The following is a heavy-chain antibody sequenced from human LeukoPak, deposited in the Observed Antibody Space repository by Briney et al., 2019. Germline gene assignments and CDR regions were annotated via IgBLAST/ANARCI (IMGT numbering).Heavy chain of an antibody. Sequence: PGGSLRLSCAASGFTFSNYAMRWVRQPPGQGLEWVSAISGTGRSTYYADSVKGRFTISRDNSKNTLYLQINSLRADDTAVYFCVKGFVHPTYYFEYWGQGTLVTVSS. D-gene: IGHD3-10*01. V-gene: IGHV3-23*01. CDR3: VKGFVHPTYYFEY. J-gene: IGHJ4*02. CDR1: GFTFSNYA. CDR2: ISGTGRST.